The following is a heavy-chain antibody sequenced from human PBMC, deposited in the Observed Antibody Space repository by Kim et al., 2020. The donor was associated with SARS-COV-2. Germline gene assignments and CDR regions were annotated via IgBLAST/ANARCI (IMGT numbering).Heavy chain of an antibody. D-gene: IGHD2-2*01. CDR3: ARHEGSTSQYGMDV. Sequence: PSLKSRVTISVDTSKNQFSLKLSSVTAADTAVYYCARHEGSTSQYGMDVWGQGTTVTVSS. J-gene: IGHJ6*02. V-gene: IGHV4-39*01.